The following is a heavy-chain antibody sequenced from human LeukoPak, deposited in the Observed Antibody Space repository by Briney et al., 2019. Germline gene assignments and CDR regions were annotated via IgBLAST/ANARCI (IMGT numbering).Heavy chain of an antibody. D-gene: IGHD5/OR15-5a*01. J-gene: IGHJ3*02. V-gene: IGHV4-39*01. Sequence: RPSETLSLTCTVSGGSITSNIYYLGWIHQPPGKGLEWIGSLYYTGSTYYNPSLKSRVTISVDTSKNQVSLKLTSVTAADTAVYYCARAPDIMYAFDIWGQGTMVTVSS. CDR1: GGSITSNIYY. CDR2: LYYTGST. CDR3: ARAPDIMYAFDI.